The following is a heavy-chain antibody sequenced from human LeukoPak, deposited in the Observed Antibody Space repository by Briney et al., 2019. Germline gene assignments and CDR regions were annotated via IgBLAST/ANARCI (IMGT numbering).Heavy chain of an antibody. D-gene: IGHD2-2*01. CDR2: INEGGSEG. CDR1: GFTFSSYW. V-gene: IGHV3-7*03. CDR3: ARAGFSTSRDF. Sequence: GGSLRLSCAASGFTFSSYWMSWVRQAPGKGLEWEANINEGGSEGYYVDSLKGRFTISRDNAKNSLYLQMNSLRAEDTAVYYCARAGFSTSRDFWGQGTLVTVSS. J-gene: IGHJ4*02.